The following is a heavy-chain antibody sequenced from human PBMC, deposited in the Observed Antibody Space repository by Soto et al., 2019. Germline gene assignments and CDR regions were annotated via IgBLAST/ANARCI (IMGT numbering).Heavy chain of an antibody. J-gene: IGHJ5*02. CDR3: ARSVFP. CDR2: IYYSGST. Sequence: SETLSLTCTVSGASISRYYWSWIRQHPGKGLEWIGYIYYSGSTYYNPSLKSRVTISVDTSKNQFSLKLSSVTATDTAVYYCARSVFPWGQGTLVTVSS. V-gene: IGHV4-59*06. CDR1: GASISRYY.